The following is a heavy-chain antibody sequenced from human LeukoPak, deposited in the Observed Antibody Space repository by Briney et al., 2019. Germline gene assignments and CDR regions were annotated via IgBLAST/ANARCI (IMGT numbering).Heavy chain of an antibody. CDR1: GGSISSSSYY. V-gene: IGHV4-39*07. CDR3: ARQRDGYLYYYFDY. CDR2: IYYSGST. J-gene: IGHJ4*02. Sequence: PSETLSLTCTVSGGSISSSSYYWGWIRQPPGKGLEWIGSIYYSGSTYYNPSLKSRVTISVDTSKNQFSLKLSSVTAADTAVYYCARQRDGYLYYYFDYWGQGTLVTVSS. D-gene: IGHD5-24*01.